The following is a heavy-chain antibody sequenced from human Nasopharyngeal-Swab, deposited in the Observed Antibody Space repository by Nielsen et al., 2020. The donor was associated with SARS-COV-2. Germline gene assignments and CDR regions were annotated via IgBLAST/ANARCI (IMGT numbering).Heavy chain of an antibody. V-gene: IGHV3-49*03. CDR2: IRSKAYGGTT. J-gene: IGHJ5*02. CDR1: GFTFGDYA. Sequence: GESLKISCTASGFTFGDYAMSWFRQAPGKGLEWVGFIRSKAYGGTTEYAASVKGRFTISRDDSKSIAYLQMNSLKTEDTAVYYCTRDLYGSGKEVRFDPWGQGTLVTVSS. D-gene: IGHD3-10*01. CDR3: TRDLYGSGKEVRFDP.